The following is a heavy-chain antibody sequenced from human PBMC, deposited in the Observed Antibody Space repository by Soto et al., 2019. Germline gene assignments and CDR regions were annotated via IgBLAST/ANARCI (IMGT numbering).Heavy chain of an antibody. J-gene: IGHJ5*02. CDR2: INHSGST. CDR3: ASSSSWPSNNWFDP. Sequence: SETLSLTCAVYGGSFSGYYWSWIRQPPGKGLEWIGEINHSGSTNYNPSLKSRVTISVDTSKNQFSLKLSSVTAADTAVYYCASSSSWPSNNWFDPWGQGTLVTVSS. CDR1: GGSFSGYY. D-gene: IGHD6-13*01. V-gene: IGHV4-34*01.